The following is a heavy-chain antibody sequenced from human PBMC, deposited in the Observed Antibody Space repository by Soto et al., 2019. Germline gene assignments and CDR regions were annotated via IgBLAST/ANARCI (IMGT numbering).Heavy chain of an antibody. D-gene: IGHD4-17*01. CDR2: ISWNSGSI. Sequence: EVQLVESGGGLVQPGRSLRLYCAASGFTFDDYAMHWVRQAPGKGLEWVSGISWNSGSIGYADSVKGRFTISRDNAKNSLYLQMNSLRAEDTALYYCAKDLDGGDYVHYDAFDIWCQGTMVTVSS. V-gene: IGHV3-9*01. CDR3: AKDLDGGDYVHYDAFDI. CDR1: GFTFDDYA. J-gene: IGHJ3*02.